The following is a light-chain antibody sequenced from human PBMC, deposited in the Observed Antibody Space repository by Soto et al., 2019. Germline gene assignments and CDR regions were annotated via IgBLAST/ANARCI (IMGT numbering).Light chain of an antibody. CDR1: QSVSSY. J-gene: IGKJ2*01. Sequence: EIVLTQSPATLSLSPGERATLSCRASQSVSSYLAWYQQKPGQAPRLLIYDASNRATGIPARFSGSGSGTDFTLTISSLEPEDFAVYYCQQRSNLHRGYTFGQGTKLEIK. V-gene: IGKV3-11*01. CDR3: QQRSNLHRGYT. CDR2: DAS.